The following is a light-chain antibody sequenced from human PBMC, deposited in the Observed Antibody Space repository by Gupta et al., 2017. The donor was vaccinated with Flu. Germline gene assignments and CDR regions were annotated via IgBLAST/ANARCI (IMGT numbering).Light chain of an antibody. Sequence: SITNSCTGTSSDVGSYNLVSWYQQHPGKAHKLMIYEVSKRPSGVSHRFSGSNSGNTASLTISGLQAEDEADYYCCSYARSDTFLFGGGTKLTVL. CDR2: EVS. CDR3: CSYARSDTFL. V-gene: IGLV2-23*02. CDR1: SSDVGSYNL. J-gene: IGLJ2*01.